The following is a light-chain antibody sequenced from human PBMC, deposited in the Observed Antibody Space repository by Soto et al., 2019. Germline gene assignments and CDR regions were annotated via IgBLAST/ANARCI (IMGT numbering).Light chain of an antibody. CDR3: QQYYSTPLFT. Sequence: DIVMTQSPDSLAVSLGERATINCKSSQSVLYSSNNKNYLAWYKQKPGQPPKLLIYWASTRESGVPDRFSGSGSGTDFTLTISSLQAEDVAVYSCQQYYSTPLFTFGPGTKVDIK. CDR2: WAS. CDR1: QSVLYSSNNKNY. J-gene: IGKJ3*01. V-gene: IGKV4-1*01.